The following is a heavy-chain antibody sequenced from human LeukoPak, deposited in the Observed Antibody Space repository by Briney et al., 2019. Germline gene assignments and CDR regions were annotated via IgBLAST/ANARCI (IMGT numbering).Heavy chain of an antibody. CDR3: AAEGRAMVDY. J-gene: IGHJ4*02. CDR2: IYHSGSI. V-gene: IGHV4-30-2*01. CDR1: GGSISSGGYF. Sequence: SQTLSLTCTVSGGSISSGGYFWRWIRQPPGRGLEWIGYIYHSGSIYYNPSLKSRVTISVDRYKHQFSLKLSSVTAADTAVYYCAAEGRAMVDYWGQGTLVTVSS. D-gene: IGHD5-18*01.